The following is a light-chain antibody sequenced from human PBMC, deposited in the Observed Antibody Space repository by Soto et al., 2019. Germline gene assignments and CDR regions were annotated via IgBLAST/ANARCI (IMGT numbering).Light chain of an antibody. Sequence: EIVMTQSPATLSVSPGEGATVSCRASQSVSSNLAWYQQKPGQAPRLLIYGASTRATGIPARFSGSGSGTEFTLTINRLEPEDFTVYYCQQYHSLPTTFGPGTKVDI. J-gene: IGKJ3*01. V-gene: IGKV3-15*01. CDR1: QSVSSN. CDR2: GAS. CDR3: QQYHSLPTT.